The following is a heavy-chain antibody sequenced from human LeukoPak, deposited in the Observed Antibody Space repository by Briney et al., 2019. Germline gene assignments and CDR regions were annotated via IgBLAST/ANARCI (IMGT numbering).Heavy chain of an antibody. CDR1: GYTFTSFG. CDR2: ISAYNDDT. Sequence: ASVKVSCKASGYTFTSFGINWVRQAPGQGLEWMGWISAYNDDTNFAQELQGRVTMTTDTSTSTAYMELRSLRSDDTAVYYCARYLDCSGGNCYGVGTFDIWGQGTMVTVSS. V-gene: IGHV1-18*01. J-gene: IGHJ3*02. D-gene: IGHD2-15*01. CDR3: ARYLDCSGGNCYGVGTFDI.